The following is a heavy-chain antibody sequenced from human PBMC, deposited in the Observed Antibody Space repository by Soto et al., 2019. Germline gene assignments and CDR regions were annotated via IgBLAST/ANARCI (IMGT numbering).Heavy chain of an antibody. CDR2: IGWSGSDM. J-gene: IGHJ4*02. D-gene: IGHD4-17*01. CDR1: GFAFNTYT. Sequence: EVQLVESGGGLVKPGGSLRLSCAASGFAFNTYTMNWVRQAPGKGLEWVSSIGWSGSDMYYADSVKGRFTISRDNAENSLYQQMNSLRAEDTAVYYWVCGDHRGYWGQGTLVTVSS. CDR3: VCGDHRGY. V-gene: IGHV3-21*01.